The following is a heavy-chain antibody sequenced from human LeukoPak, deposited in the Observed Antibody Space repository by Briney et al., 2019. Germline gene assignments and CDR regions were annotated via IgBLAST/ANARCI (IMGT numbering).Heavy chain of an antibody. Sequence: SVKVSCKASGGTFSSYAISWVRQAPRQGLEWMGGIIPIFGTANYAQKFQGRVTITTDESTSTAYMELSSLRSEDTAVYYCARDRGGSSWYNWFDPWGQGALVTVSS. CDR2: IIPIFGTA. J-gene: IGHJ5*02. CDR3: ARDRGGSSWYNWFDP. CDR1: GGTFSSYA. V-gene: IGHV1-69*05. D-gene: IGHD6-13*01.